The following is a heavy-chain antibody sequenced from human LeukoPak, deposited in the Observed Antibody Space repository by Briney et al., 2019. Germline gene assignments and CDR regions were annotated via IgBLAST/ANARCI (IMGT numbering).Heavy chain of an antibody. Sequence: AGGSLRLSCAASGFTFSNYAMNWVRHAPGKGLEWVSGISSSGGDTFYADSVKGRFTVSRDNSKNTLYLQMNSLRVEDTAVYYCGKGNSGYYYDFWGQGTLVTLSS. CDR2: ISSSGGDT. CDR1: GFTFSNYA. D-gene: IGHD3-22*01. V-gene: IGHV3-23*01. J-gene: IGHJ4*02. CDR3: GKGNSGYYYDF.